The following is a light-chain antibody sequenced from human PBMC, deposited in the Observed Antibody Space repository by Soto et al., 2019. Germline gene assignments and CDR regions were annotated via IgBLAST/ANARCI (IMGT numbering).Light chain of an antibody. J-gene: IGKJ5*01. CDR2: DAS. V-gene: IGKV1-33*01. CDR1: QDISNY. Sequence: IQMTQSPTYLAASVGDRVTITSHTSQDISNYLNWYQQTPVKAPKLLIHDASNLETGVPSTSSGSGSGTDFTLTSTSLQPEDIATSYCPQYDTLPPLITFGQGTRLEIK. CDR3: PQYDTLPPLIT.